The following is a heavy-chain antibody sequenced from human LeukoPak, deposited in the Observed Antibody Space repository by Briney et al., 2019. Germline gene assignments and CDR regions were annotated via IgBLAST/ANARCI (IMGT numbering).Heavy chain of an antibody. CDR1: GGSISSYY. J-gene: IGHJ4*02. Sequence: SETLSLTCSVPGGSISSYYWSWIRQPPGKGLEWIGYIYYSGSTDYNPSLKSRVTISVDTSKNQFFLTLYSVTAADTAVYYCARLDFSNYLNDYWAQGTLVTVSS. CDR3: ARLDFSNYLNDY. CDR2: IYYSGST. D-gene: IGHD4-11*01. V-gene: IGHV4-59*01.